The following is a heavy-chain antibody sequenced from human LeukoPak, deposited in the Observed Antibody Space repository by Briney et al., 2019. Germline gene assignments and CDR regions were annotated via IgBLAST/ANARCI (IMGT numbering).Heavy chain of an antibody. CDR3: AKDPRTGAVSGIFYFDY. CDR1: GFTFSSSG. V-gene: IGHV3-30*02. J-gene: IGHJ4*02. Sequence: GGSLRLSCAASGFTFSSSGMHWVRQAPGKGLEWVAFIQYDGRNKYYADSVKGRFTISRDNAKNSLYLQMDSLRPEDTAVYYCAKDPRTGAVSGIFYFDYWGQGTLVTVSS. D-gene: IGHD6-19*01. CDR2: IQYDGRNK.